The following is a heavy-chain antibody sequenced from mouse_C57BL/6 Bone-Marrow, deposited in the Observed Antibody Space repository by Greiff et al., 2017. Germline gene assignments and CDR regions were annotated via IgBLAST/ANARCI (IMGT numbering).Heavy chain of an antibody. CDR1: GFTFSSYA. CDR2: ISSGGDYI. D-gene: IGHD1-1*01. J-gene: IGHJ4*01. CDR3: THYGSSPYAMDY. Sequence: DVQLVESGEGLVKPGGSLKLSCAASGFTFSSYAMSWVRQTPEKRLEWVAYISSGGDYIYYADTVKGRFTISRDNARNTLYLQMSSLKSEDTAMYYCTHYGSSPYAMDYWGQGTSVTVSS. V-gene: IGHV5-9-1*02.